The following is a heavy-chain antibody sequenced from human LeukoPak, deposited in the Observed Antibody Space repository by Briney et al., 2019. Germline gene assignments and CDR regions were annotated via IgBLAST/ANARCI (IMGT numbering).Heavy chain of an antibody. CDR1: GYTFTSYY. CDR3: ATTIYCSSTSCPGYYYYYGMDV. V-gene: IGHV1-46*01. CDR2: INPSGGST. J-gene: IGHJ6*02. D-gene: IGHD2-2*01. Sequence: ASVKVSCKASGYTFTSYYMHWVRQAPGQGLEWMGIINPSGGSTSYAQKFQGRVTMTRDTSTNTVYMELSSLRSEDTAVYYCATTIYCSSTSCPGYYYYYGMDVWGQGTTVTVSS.